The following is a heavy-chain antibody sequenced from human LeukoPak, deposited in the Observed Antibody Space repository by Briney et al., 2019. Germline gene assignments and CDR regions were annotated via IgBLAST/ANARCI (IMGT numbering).Heavy chain of an antibody. CDR2: IYYSGST. CDR1: GFTFSSYA. J-gene: IGHJ4*02. CDR3: ARGPVRGYDILTGFFDY. D-gene: IGHD3-9*01. Sequence: GSLRLSCAASGFTFSSYAMSWVRQAPGKGLEWIGYIYYSGSTNYNPSLKSRVTISVDTSENQFSLKLSSVTAADTAVYYCARGPVRGYDILTGFFDYWGQGTLVTVSS. V-gene: IGHV4-59*01.